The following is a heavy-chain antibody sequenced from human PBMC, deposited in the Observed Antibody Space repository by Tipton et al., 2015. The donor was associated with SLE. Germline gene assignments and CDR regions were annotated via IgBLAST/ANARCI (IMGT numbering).Heavy chain of an antibody. CDR2: MHHNGST. CDR3: ARGYCSDGVCYGFGYFDS. D-gene: IGHD2-15*01. J-gene: IGHJ4*02. CDR1: LYSIGSGFY. V-gene: IGHV4-38-2*02. Sequence: TLSLTCTVSLYSIGSGFYWDWVRRPPGKGLEWIATMHHNGSTYYNPSLRSRVTISMDTSRNQFSLKLTSVTAADTAVYYCARGYCSDGVCYGFGYFDSWGPGTLVTVS.